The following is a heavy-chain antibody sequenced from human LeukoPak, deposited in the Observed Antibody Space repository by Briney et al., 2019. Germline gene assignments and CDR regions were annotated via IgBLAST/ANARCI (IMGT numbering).Heavy chain of an antibody. Sequence: GGSLRLSCAASGFTFSSYSMNWVRQAPGKGLEWVSSISSSSSYIYYADSVKGRFTISRDNAKNSLYLQMNSLRAEDTAVYYCALSIAARRGFDYWGQGTLVTVSS. V-gene: IGHV3-21*01. CDR2: ISSSSSYI. D-gene: IGHD6-6*01. J-gene: IGHJ4*02. CDR1: GFTFSSYS. CDR3: ALSIAARRGFDY.